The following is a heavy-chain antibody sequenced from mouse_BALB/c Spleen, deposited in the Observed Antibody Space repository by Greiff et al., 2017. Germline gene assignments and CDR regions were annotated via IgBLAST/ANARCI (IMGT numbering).Heavy chain of an antibody. CDR1: GYSFTSYY. Sequence: VQLKESGPELMKPGASVKISCKASGYSFTSYYMHWVKQSHGKSLEWIGYIDPFNGGTSYNQKFKGKATLTVDKSSSTAYMHLSSLTSEDSAVYYCARCLNYYGSLDYWGQGTTLTVSS. CDR3: ARCLNYYGSLDY. D-gene: IGHD1-1*01. CDR2: IDPFNGGT. J-gene: IGHJ2*01. V-gene: IGHV1S135*01.